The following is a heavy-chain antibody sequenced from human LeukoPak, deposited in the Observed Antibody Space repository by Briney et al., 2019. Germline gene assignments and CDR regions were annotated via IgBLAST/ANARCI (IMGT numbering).Heavy chain of an antibody. D-gene: IGHD5-24*01. Sequence: GGSLRLSCAASGFTFRRHWMHWIRQAPGKGLVWVSRINGDGSATYYTDSVKGRFSISRDNPKNTLYLHMHSLRADDTAVYYCAREEEMATNTDYWGQGTLVTVSS. V-gene: IGHV3-74*01. J-gene: IGHJ4*02. CDR1: GFTFRRHW. CDR3: AREEEMATNTDY. CDR2: INGDGSAT.